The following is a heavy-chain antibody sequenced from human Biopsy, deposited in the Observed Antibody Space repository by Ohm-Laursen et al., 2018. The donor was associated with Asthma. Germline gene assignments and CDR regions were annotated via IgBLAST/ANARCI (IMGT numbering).Heavy chain of an antibody. V-gene: IGHV4-39*01. CDR1: GGSMTPTSHY. Sequence: GTLSLTCAVSGGSMTPTSHYWDWIRQAPGKGLEWIGYISYGGKTSYNPSLKNRITISRDTSKNQFSLRLTSVTAADTAVYFCARRITIFGVVQKDHGMDAWGQGTTVIVSS. D-gene: IGHD3-3*01. J-gene: IGHJ6*02. CDR2: ISYGGKT. CDR3: ARRITIFGVVQKDHGMDA.